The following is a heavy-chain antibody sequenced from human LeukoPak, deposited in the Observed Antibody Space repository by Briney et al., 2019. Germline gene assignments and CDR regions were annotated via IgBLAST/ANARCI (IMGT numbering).Heavy chain of an antibody. V-gene: IGHV3-23*01. D-gene: IGHD4-17*01. CDR3: AKHQDWTVTVPDY. Sequence: PGGSLRLSCAASGFTFRNYAMSWVRQAPGKGLEWVSTISGSGVDTDYADSVKDRFPISRDNSRNTLCLQMNSLRAEDTAVYYCAKHQDWTVTVPDYWGQGTLVTVSS. CDR2: ISGSGVDT. CDR1: GFTFRNYA. J-gene: IGHJ4*02.